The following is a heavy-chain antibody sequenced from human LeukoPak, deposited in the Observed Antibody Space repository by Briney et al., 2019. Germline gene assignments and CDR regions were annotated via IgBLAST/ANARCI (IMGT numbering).Heavy chain of an antibody. CDR3: ARSLYYYDSSGYYEDDAFDI. CDR2: IKHSGST. J-gene: IGHJ3*02. D-gene: IGHD3-22*01. CDR1: GGSFSGYY. V-gene: IGHV4-34*01. Sequence: PSETQSLTCAVYGGSFSGYYWSWIRQPPGKGQEWIGEIKHSGSTNYNPSLKSRVTISVDTSKNQFSLKLSSVTAADTAVYYCARSLYYYDSSGYYEDDAFDIWGQGTMVTVSS.